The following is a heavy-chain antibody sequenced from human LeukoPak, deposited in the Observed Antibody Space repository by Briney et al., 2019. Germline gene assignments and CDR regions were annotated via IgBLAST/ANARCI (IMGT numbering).Heavy chain of an antibody. V-gene: IGHV4-4*07. Sequence: ASETLSLTCTVSGVSISSYHWSWIRQPAGKGLEWIGRIYTSGSTNYNPSLKSRVTMSVDTSKNQFSLKLSSVTAADTAEYYCARGSWQLAEEVYWGQGTLVTVSS. CDR1: GVSISSYH. CDR2: IYTSGST. CDR3: ARGSWQLAEEVY. J-gene: IGHJ4*02. D-gene: IGHD6-6*01.